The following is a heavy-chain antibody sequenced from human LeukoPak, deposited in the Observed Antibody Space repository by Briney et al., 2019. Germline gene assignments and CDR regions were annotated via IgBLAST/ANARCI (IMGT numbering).Heavy chain of an antibody. J-gene: IGHJ4*02. CDR2: ISSSSSYI. CDR3: ARRGYSLGLDS. CDR1: GFTVSSNY. Sequence: GGSLRLSCAASGFTVSSNYMSWVRQAPGKGLEWVSSISSSSSYIYYADSVKGRFTISRDNAKDSLYLQMNSLRAEDTALYYCARRGYSLGLDSWGQGTLVTVSS. V-gene: IGHV3-21*01. D-gene: IGHD5-12*01.